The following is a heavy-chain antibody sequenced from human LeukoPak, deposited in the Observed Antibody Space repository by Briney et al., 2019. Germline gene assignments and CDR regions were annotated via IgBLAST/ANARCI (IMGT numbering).Heavy chain of an antibody. CDR2: IYYSGNT. D-gene: IGHD2-15*01. CDR3: ARGRRIRLAEDIVVVVAATRPREEFDY. CDR1: GVSISSSNSY. J-gene: IGHJ4*02. Sequence: SETLSLTCTVSGVSISSSNSYWGWIRQPPGKGLEWIGSIYYSGNTYYNASLKSQVSISIDTSKNQFSLKLTSVTAADTAVYYCARGRRIRLAEDIVVVVAATRPREEFDYWGQGTLVTVSS. V-gene: IGHV4-39*01.